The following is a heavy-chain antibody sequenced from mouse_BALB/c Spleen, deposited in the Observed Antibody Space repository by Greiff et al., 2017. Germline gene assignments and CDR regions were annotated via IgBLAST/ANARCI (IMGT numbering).Heavy chain of an antibody. D-gene: IGHD2-4*01. J-gene: IGHJ4*01. V-gene: IGHV5-6*01. CDR3: ARPWGDYDGAMDY. CDR1: GFTFSSYG. CDR2: ISSGGSYT. Sequence: EVKLVESGGDLVKPGGSLKLSCAASGFTFSSYGMSWVRQTPDKRLEWVATISSGGSYTYYPDSVKGRFTISRDNAKNTLYLQMSSLKSEDTAMYYCARPWGDYDGAMDYWGQGTSVTVSS.